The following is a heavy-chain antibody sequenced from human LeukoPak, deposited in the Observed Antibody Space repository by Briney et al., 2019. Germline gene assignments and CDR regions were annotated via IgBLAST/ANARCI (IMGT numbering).Heavy chain of an antibody. CDR3: TKQLGGSGGH. D-gene: IGHD3-10*01. CDR2: IKEDGSEI. CDR1: GFTFNNYW. J-gene: IGHJ4*02. Sequence: GGALRLSCAASGFTFNNYWMSWVRQAPGKGLEWVANIKEDGSEIYYVDSVKGRFTISRDNTKNSVYLQMNSLRPENTAVYSCTKQLGGSGGHWGKGTMVTVSS. V-gene: IGHV3-7*01.